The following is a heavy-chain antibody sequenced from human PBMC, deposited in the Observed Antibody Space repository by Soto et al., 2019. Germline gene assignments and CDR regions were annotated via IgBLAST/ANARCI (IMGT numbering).Heavy chain of an antibody. CDR3: ARDPGGLSSTSFVPFDY. CDR2: IDAGNGNT. Sequence: AASVKVSCKASGYIFSSYAMHWVRQAPGQSLEWMGWIDAGNGNTKYSQKFQGRVTITRDTSASTAYMELSSLRSEDTAVYYCARDPGGLSSTSFVPFDYWGQGTLVTVSS. J-gene: IGHJ4*02. CDR1: GYIFSSYA. V-gene: IGHV1-3*01. D-gene: IGHD2-2*01.